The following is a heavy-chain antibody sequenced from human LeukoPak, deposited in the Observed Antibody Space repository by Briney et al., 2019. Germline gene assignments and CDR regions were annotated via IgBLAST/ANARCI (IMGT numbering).Heavy chain of an antibody. Sequence: ASVKVSCKASGYTFTGYYMHWVRQAPGQGLEWMGWINPNGGGTNYAQKFQGRVTMTRDTSISTACMELSRLRSDDTAVYYCAREIVGATTSFDYWGQGTLVTVSS. D-gene: IGHD1-26*01. V-gene: IGHV1-2*02. CDR1: GYTFTGYY. J-gene: IGHJ4*02. CDR2: INPNGGGT. CDR3: AREIVGATTSFDY.